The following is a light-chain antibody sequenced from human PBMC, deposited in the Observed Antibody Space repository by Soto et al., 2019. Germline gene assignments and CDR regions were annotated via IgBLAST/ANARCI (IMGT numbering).Light chain of an antibody. V-gene: IGKV1-39*01. CDR3: QQSSSSPPIT. J-gene: IGKJ5*01. CDR2: AAS. CDR1: QNIDNY. Sequence: DIQLTKSPSSLSASLGDRVTISCRASQNIDNYLHWYQQKSGKAPEALIYAASSLRDGVSSRFSGSGYGTEFTLTINNLQPEDFATYYCQQSSSSPPITFGQGTRLAI.